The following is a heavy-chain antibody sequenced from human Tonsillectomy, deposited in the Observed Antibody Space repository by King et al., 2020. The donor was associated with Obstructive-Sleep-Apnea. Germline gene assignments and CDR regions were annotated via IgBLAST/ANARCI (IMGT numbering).Heavy chain of an antibody. J-gene: IGHJ6*02. D-gene: IGHD3-10*01. CDR3: ASEKGYSYGSGSYYYDGMDV. V-gene: IGHV3-30*04. Sequence: VQLVESGGGVVQPGRSLRLSCAASGFSFSTYGLHWVRQPPGKGLEWVAVISYDGSNKYFADSVKGRFTISRDNSKNTLFLQMNRLRVEDTAGYYCASEKGYSYGSGSYYYDGMDVWGQGTTVTVSS. CDR2: ISYDGSNK. CDR1: GFSFSTYG.